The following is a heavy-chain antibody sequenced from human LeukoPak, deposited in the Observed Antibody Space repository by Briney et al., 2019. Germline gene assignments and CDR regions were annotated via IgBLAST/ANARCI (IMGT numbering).Heavy chain of an antibody. V-gene: IGHV3-30*18. Sequence: GGSLRLSCAASGFTFSSFGMHWVRQAPGKGLEWVAVISYDGSNKYYADSVKGRFTISSDNSKNTLYLQMNSLRAEDTAVYYCAKAYSSGWSPSLDYWGQGTLVTVSS. CDR3: AKAYSSGWSPSLDY. D-gene: IGHD6-19*01. J-gene: IGHJ4*02. CDR2: ISYDGSNK. CDR1: GFTFSSFG.